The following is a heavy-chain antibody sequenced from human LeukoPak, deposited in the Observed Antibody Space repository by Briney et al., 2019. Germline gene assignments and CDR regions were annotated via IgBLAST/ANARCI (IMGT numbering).Heavy chain of an antibody. V-gene: IGHV3-21*06. CDR1: EFTFSNYG. D-gene: IGHD2-15*01. CDR3: ARVSYCSGGSCTYFDH. J-gene: IGHJ4*02. Sequence: GGSLRLSCAASEFTFSNYGMTWVRQAPGKGLEWVSSIGSSNKYMYYADSLKGRFTISRDNAQNSLYLQMNSLRAEDTAVYYCARVSYCSGGSCTYFDHWGQGTLVTVSS. CDR2: IGSSNKYM.